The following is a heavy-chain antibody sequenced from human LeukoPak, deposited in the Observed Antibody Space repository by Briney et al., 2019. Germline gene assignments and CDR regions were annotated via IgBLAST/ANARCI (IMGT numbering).Heavy chain of an antibody. CDR2: IYHSGST. V-gene: IGHV4-30-2*01. D-gene: IGHD6-6*01. CDR3: ARGESSSVWGGASFQH. Sequence: PSQTLSLTCTVSGGSISSGGYYWSWIRQPPGKGLEWIGYIYHSGSTYYNPSLKSRVTISVDRSKNQFSLKLSSVTAADTAVYYCARGESSSVWGGASFQHWGQGTLVTVSS. J-gene: IGHJ1*01. CDR1: GGSISSGGYY.